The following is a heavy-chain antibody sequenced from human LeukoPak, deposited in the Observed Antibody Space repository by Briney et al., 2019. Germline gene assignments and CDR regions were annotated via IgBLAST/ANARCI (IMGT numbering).Heavy chain of an antibody. CDR3: ARDRLERHFYYYGMDV. D-gene: IGHD1-1*01. J-gene: IGHJ6*02. V-gene: IGHV3-21*01. CDR2: ITSISSYI. Sequence: GGSLRLSCAASGFTFSSYSMNWVRQAPGKGREWVSSITSISSYIYYADSVKGRFTISRDNAKNSLYLQMNSLRAEDTAVYYCARDRLERHFYYYGMDVWGQGTTVTVSS. CDR1: GFTFSSYS.